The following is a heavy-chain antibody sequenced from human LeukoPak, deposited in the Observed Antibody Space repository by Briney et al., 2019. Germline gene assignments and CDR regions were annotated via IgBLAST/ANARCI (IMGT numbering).Heavy chain of an antibody. Sequence: ASVKVSCKASGYTFTGYYMHWVRQAPGQGLECMGIINPSGGSTSYAQKFQGRVTMTRDTSTSTVYMELSSLRSEDTAVYYCARGAMIVVVITDSYNWFDPWGQGTLVTVSS. CDR1: GYTFTGYY. V-gene: IGHV1-46*01. J-gene: IGHJ5*02. D-gene: IGHD3-22*01. CDR3: ARGAMIVVVITDSYNWFDP. CDR2: INPSGGST.